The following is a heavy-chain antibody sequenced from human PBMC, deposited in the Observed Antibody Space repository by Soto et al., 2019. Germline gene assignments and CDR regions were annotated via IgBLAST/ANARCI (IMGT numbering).Heavy chain of an antibody. J-gene: IGHJ4*02. Sequence: PGGSLRLSCAASGFTFSSYGMSWVRQAPGKGLEWVSSISGSGGSTHYADSVKGRFTISRDNSKNTLYLQMNSLRAEDTAVYYCAKDKYYYHYWGQGTLVTVSS. CDR2: ISGSGGST. D-gene: IGHD6-6*01. CDR3: AKDKYYYHY. V-gene: IGHV3-23*01. CDR1: GFTFSSYG.